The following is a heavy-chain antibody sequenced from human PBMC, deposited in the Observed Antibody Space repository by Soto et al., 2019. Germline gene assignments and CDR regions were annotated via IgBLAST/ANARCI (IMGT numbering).Heavy chain of an antibody. D-gene: IGHD6-6*01. CDR3: PKDGRVYSSSRFAS. Sequence: GESLKISCAASGFTFSSYGMHWVRQAPGKGLEWVAVISYDGSNKYYADSVKGRFTISRDNSKNTLYLQMNSLRAEDTAVYYCPKDGRVYSSSRFASCGYGTLVTVSS. CDR2: ISYDGSNK. CDR1: GFTFSSYG. V-gene: IGHV3-30*18. J-gene: IGHJ5*01.